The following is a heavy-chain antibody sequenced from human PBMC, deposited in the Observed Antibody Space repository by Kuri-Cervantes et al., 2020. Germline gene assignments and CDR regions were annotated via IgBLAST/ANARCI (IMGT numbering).Heavy chain of an antibody. J-gene: IGHJ4*02. V-gene: IGHV1-18*01. Sequence: ASVKVSCKASGGTFSSYAISWVRQAPGQGLEWMGWISAYNGNTNYAQKLQGRVTMTTDTSTSTAYMELSSLRSEDTAVYYCATGLAVGQPLYYFDYWGQGTLVTVSS. D-gene: IGHD2-21*01. CDR2: ISAYNGNT. CDR3: ATGLAVGQPLYYFDY. CDR1: GGTFSSYA.